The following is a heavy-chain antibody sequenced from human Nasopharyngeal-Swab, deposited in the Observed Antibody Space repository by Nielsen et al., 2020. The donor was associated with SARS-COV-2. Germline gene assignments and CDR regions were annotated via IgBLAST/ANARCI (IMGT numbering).Heavy chain of an antibody. J-gene: IGHJ6*02. V-gene: IGHV3-9*01. Sequence: SLKISCAASGFTFDDYAMPWVRQAPGKGLEWVSGISWNSGSIGYADSVKGRFTISRDNAKNSLYLQMNSLRAEDTALYYCAKDNGSGSYHYYGMDVWGQGTTVTVSS. CDR1: GFTFDDYA. CDR3: AKDNGSGSYHYYGMDV. D-gene: IGHD3-10*01. CDR2: ISWNSGSI.